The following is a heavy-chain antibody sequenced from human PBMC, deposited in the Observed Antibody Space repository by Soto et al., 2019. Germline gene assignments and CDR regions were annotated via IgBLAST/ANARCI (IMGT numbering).Heavy chain of an antibody. Sequence: SVKVSCKASGGAFSDYAFSWVRQAPGQGLEWLGGIMPIFRAPDYAQKFQGRVTITADEFTRTAYMEMNSLRSEDTAVYYCASWLKGPDIGNYYYGMGVWGQGTTVTVSS. D-gene: IGHD2-15*01. V-gene: IGHV1-69*13. CDR2: IMPIFRAP. CDR3: ASWLKGPDIGNYYYGMGV. CDR1: GGAFSDYA. J-gene: IGHJ6*02.